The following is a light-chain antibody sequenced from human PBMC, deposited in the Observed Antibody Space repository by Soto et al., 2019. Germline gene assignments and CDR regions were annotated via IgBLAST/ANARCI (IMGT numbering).Light chain of an antibody. CDR1: QNIYYN. J-gene: IGKJ1*01. CDR2: HAS. CDR3: LQYHNLWA. V-gene: IGKV3-15*01. Sequence: IVMTQSPATLSVSPGESATLSCRASQNIYYNVAWYQHRPGQAPRLLIYHASTRATGVPARFSGSGSGTEFTLTISSLQSEDFTVYSCLQYHNLWAFGQGTKVEI.